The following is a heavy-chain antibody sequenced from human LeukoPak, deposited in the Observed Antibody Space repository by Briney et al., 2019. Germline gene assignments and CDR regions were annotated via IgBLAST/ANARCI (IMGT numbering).Heavy chain of an antibody. D-gene: IGHD2-15*01. Sequence: GGSLRLSCAASGFPFDEYGMHWVRQAPGKGLEWVSGISYHSGSIRYADFVKGRFTISRDSAKNSLYLQINRLRTEDTALYYCAKDLGYCSGGRCFTPVWFGMDVWGQGTTVTVSS. CDR2: ISYHSGSI. CDR1: GFPFDEYG. CDR3: AKDLGYCSGGRCFTPVWFGMDV. J-gene: IGHJ6*02. V-gene: IGHV3-9*01.